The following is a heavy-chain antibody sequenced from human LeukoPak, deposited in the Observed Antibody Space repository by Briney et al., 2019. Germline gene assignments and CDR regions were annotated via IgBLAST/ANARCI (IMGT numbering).Heavy chain of an antibody. J-gene: IGHJ4*02. Sequence: GESLRLSCAASGFTVNRDYMSWVRQSPGKGLEWVSVVYTDGRTFYADSVKGRFTISRDDSKNTVFLQMNSLRAEDTAIYFCTRGSPTVPAGYNWGRGTVVTVSS. D-gene: IGHD1-1*01. CDR1: GFTVNRDY. CDR3: TRGSPTVPAGYN. V-gene: IGHV3-53*01. CDR2: VYTDGRT.